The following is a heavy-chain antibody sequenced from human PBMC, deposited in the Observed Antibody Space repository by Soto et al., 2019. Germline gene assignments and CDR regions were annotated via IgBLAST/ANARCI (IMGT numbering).Heavy chain of an antibody. CDR2: ISSSSGST. CDR1: GFTFSTYA. J-gene: IGHJ4*02. CDR3: AKQPLKVPLRFDY. Sequence: EVQLLESGGCLVQPGGSLRLSCAASGFTFSTYAMAWVRQAPGKGLAWVSSISSSSGSTFYADSVKGRFTISRDNSENTLSLQMNSLRAEDTAVYYCAKQPLKVPLRFDYWGQGTLVTVSS. D-gene: IGHD6-25*01. V-gene: IGHV3-23*01.